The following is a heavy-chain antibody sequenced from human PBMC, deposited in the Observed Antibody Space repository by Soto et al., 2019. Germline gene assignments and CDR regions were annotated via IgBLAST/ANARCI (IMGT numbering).Heavy chain of an antibody. CDR1: GYSFTSYW. D-gene: IGHD3-10*01. CDR2: IYPGDSDT. CDR3: ASLYYYGSGPLYYYSYMDV. J-gene: IGHJ6*03. Sequence: RGESLKIACRGSGYSFTSYWIGWVREMPGKGVEWMGIIYPGDSDTRYSPSFQGQVTISADKSISTAYLQWSSLKASATAMYYCASLYYYGSGPLYYYSYMDVWGKGTTVTVSS. V-gene: IGHV5-51*01.